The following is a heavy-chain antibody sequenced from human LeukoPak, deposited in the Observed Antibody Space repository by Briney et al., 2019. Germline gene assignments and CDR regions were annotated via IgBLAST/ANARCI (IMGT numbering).Heavy chain of an antibody. CDR3: ARLSYSSGWSNFDY. V-gene: IGHV4-59*08. J-gene: IGHJ4*02. Sequence: SETLSLTCTVSGGSISSYHWSWIRQPPGRGLEWIGYIYYSGNSNYNPALKTRVTISVDTSKNQFSLKLSSVTAADTAVYYCARLSYSSGWSNFDYWGQGTLVTVSP. D-gene: IGHD6-19*01. CDR2: IYYSGNS. CDR1: GGSISSYH.